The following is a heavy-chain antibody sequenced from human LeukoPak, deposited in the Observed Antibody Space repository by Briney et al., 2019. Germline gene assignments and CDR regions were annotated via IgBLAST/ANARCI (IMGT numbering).Heavy chain of an antibody. CDR3: ARDREGLLLWFGELEY. J-gene: IGHJ4*02. V-gene: IGHV3-20*04. Sequence: GGSLRLSCVVSGFTFDDYGMSWVRQAPGKGLEWVSAINWNGGSRSYADSVKGRFTISRGNAKNSMYLEMNSLRAEDTALYYCARDREGLLLWFGELEYWGQGVLVIVSS. D-gene: IGHD3-10*01. CDR1: GFTFDDYG. CDR2: INWNGGSR.